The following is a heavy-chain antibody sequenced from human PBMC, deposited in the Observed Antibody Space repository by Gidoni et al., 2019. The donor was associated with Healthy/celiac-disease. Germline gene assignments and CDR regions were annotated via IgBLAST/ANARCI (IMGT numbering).Heavy chain of an antibody. J-gene: IGHJ4*02. CDR2: IYYSGST. D-gene: IGHD5-12*01. CDR1: GGSISSYY. CDR3: ARAYSGYDGGSFDY. V-gene: IGHV4-59*01. Sequence: QVQLQESVPGLVKPSETLSLTCTVPGGSISSYYWSWIRQPPGKGLEWIGYIYYSGSTNYNPSLKSRVTISVDTSKNQFSLKLSSVTAADTAVYYCARAYSGYDGGSFDYWGQGTLVTVSS.